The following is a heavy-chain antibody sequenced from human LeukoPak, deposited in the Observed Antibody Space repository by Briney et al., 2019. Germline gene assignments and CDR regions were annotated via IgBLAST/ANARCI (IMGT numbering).Heavy chain of an antibody. V-gene: IGHV4-31*03. J-gene: IGHJ5*02. CDR2: IYYSGST. CDR1: GGSISSGGYY. D-gene: IGHD2-2*01. CDR3: ARQDIVVVPAAMPGWFDP. Sequence: PSETLSLTCTVSGGSISSGGYYWSWIRQHPGKGLEWIGYIYYSGSTYYNPSLKSRVTISVGTSKNQFSLKLSSVTAADTAVYYRARQDIVVVPAAMPGWFDPWGQGTLVTVSS.